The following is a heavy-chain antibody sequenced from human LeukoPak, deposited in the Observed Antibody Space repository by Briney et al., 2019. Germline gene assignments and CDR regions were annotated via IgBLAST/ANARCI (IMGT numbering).Heavy chain of an antibody. V-gene: IGHV4-59*12. CDR2: IYYSGST. CDR3: ASIAAAGTSGNWFDP. Sequence: SETLSLTCTVSGESISGFYWTWIRQPPGKGLEWIGYIYYSGSTNYNPSLKSRVTISVDTSKNQFSLKLSSVTAADTAVYYCASIAAAGTSGNWFDPWGQGTLVTVSS. CDR1: GESISGFY. D-gene: IGHD6-13*01. J-gene: IGHJ5*02.